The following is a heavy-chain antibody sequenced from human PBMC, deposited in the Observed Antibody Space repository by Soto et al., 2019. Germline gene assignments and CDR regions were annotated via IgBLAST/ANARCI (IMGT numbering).Heavy chain of an antibody. CDR1: GYSFTSYW. CDR3: ASSKDTAMVFDYYYGMDV. J-gene: IGHJ6*02. D-gene: IGHD5-18*01. V-gene: IGHV5-10-1*01. CDR2: IDPSDSYT. Sequence: PGESLKISCKGSGYSFTSYWISWVRQMPGKGLEWMGRIDPSDSYTNYSPSFQGHVTISADKSISTAYLQWSSLKASDTAMYYCASSKDTAMVFDYYYGMDVWGQGTTVTVSS.